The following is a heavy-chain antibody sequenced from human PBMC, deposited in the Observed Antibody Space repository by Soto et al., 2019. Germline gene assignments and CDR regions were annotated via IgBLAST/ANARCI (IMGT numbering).Heavy chain of an antibody. CDR3: ARPMVSVPLGGSYFYGVGL. D-gene: IGHD2-8*01. Sequence: QVQLVQSGAEVKRPGASVTVSCKASGYMFRENDINWVRQATGQGLEWMGWMNPNSGNTGYAQKFQGRVIMTRDTSTSTAYMELSSLRSEDTAVYFCARPMVSVPLGGSYFYGVGLWGQGTTVTVSS. CDR2: MNPNSGNT. CDR1: GYMFREND. V-gene: IGHV1-8*01. J-gene: IGHJ6*02.